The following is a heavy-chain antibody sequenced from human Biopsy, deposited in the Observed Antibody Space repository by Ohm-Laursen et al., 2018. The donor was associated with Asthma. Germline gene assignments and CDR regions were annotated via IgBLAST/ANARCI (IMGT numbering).Heavy chain of an antibody. CDR3: ASQSSGPDFWSGYYYFDY. D-gene: IGHD3-3*01. Sequence: SLRLSCAAPGFTFSSYWMSWVRQAPGKGLEWVAVISYDGSNKYYADSVKGRLTISRDNSKNTLYLQMNSLRAEDTAVYYCASQSSGPDFWSGYYYFDYWGQGTLVTVSS. J-gene: IGHJ4*02. CDR1: GFTFSSYW. V-gene: IGHV3-30*03. CDR2: ISYDGSNK.